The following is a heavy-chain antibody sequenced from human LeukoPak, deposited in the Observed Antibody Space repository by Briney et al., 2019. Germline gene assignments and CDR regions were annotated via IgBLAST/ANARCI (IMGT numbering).Heavy chain of an antibody. V-gene: IGHV3-15*01. CDR3: THRITIFGVVIPLGS. CDR2: IKSKTDGGTT. J-gene: IGHJ5*02. Sequence: GGSLPLTCAASGFTFSNGWRSWVRQAPGKGLEWVGRIKSKTDGGTTDYAALVKGRFTTSRDDSKNTLCLQMNSLKTEDTAVYYCTHRITIFGVVIPLGSWGQGTLVTVSS. CDR1: GFTFSNGW. D-gene: IGHD3-3*01.